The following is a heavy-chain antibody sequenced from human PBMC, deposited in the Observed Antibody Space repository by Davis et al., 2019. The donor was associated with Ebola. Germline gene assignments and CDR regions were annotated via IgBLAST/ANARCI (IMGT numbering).Heavy chain of an antibody. J-gene: IGHJ6*02. Sequence: SETLSLTCAVSGGSISSSNWWSWVRQPPGKGLEWIGEIYHSGSTNYNPSLKRRVTISVDKSKNQFSLKLSSVTAADTAVYYCASRMVQGVIITPFDYYYGMDVWGQGTTVTVSS. CDR3: ASRMVQGVIITPFDYYYGMDV. D-gene: IGHD3-10*01. CDR1: GGSISSSNW. V-gene: IGHV4-4*02. CDR2: IYHSGST.